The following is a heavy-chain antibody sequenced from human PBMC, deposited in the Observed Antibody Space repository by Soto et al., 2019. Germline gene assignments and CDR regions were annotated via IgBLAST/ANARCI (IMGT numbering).Heavy chain of an antibody. CDR3: VKDAGDYSFDY. J-gene: IGHJ4*02. CDR2: INQGGSEK. Sequence: EVQLVESGGGLVQPGGSLRLSCAASGFTFSNYWMSWVRQAPGKGLEWVAKINQGGSEKWYADSVKGRFTISRDNAKNSLYLQLTRLGAEDTAVYYCVKDAGDYSFDYWGQGTLVTVSS. V-gene: IGHV3-7*03. D-gene: IGHD4-17*01. CDR1: GFTFSNYW.